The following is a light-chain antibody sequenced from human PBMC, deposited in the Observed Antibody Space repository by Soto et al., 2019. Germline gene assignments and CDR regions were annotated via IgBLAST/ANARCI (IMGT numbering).Light chain of an antibody. CDR3: QSYDSSLSGSV. J-gene: IGLJ2*01. Sequence: QSVLTQPPSVSGAPGQRVTISCTGSSPNIGAGYDVHWYQQLPGTAPKLLIYGNSNRPSGVPDRFSGSKSGTSASLAITVLQAEDEADYYCQSYDSSLSGSVFGGGTKLTVL. V-gene: IGLV1-40*01. CDR1: SPNIGAGYD. CDR2: GNS.